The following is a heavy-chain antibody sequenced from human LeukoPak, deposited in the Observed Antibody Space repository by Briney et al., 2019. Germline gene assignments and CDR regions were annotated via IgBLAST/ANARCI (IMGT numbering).Heavy chain of an antibody. D-gene: IGHD6-13*01. CDR3: AARLTAAASFDP. J-gene: IGHJ5*02. Sequence: PSETLSLTCTVSGGSISSGSYYWSWIRQPAGEGLEWIGRIYTSGSTNYNPSLKSRVTISVDTSKNQFSLKLSSVTAADTAVYYCAARLTAAASFDPWGQGTLVTVSS. CDR2: IYTSGST. V-gene: IGHV4-61*02. CDR1: GGSISSGSYY.